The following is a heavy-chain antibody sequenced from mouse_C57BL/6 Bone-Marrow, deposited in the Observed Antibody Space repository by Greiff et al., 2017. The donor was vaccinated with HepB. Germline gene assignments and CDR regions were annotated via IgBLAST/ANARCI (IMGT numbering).Heavy chain of an antibody. CDR1: GFTFSSYG. V-gene: IGHV5-6*01. CDR2: ISSGGSYT. CDR3: ARVITTDYFDY. Sequence: EVMLVESGGDLVKPGGSLKLSCAASGFTFSSYGMSWVRQTPDKRLEWVATISSGGSYTYYPDSVKGRFTISRDNAKHTLYLQMSSLKSEDTAMYYCARVITTDYFDYWGQGTTLTVSS. J-gene: IGHJ2*01. D-gene: IGHD1-1*01.